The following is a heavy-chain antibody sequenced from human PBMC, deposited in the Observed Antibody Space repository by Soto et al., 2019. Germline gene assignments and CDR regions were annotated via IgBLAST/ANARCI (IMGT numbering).Heavy chain of an antibody. D-gene: IGHD6-13*01. CDR1: GGSISSYY. CDR2: LYYGGTT. J-gene: IGHJ6*02. V-gene: IGHV4-59*01. CDR3: ARGAGSFYYYGMDV. Sequence: PSETLSLTCTVSGGSISSYYWSWIRQPPGKGLDWIGYLYYGGTTNYNPSLKSRVSISVDTSKNQFSLKLTSVTAADTAVYYCARGAGSFYYYGMDVWGQGTTVTVSS.